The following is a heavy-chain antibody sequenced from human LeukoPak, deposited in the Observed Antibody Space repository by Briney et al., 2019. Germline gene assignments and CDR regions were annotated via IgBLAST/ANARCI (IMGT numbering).Heavy chain of an antibody. Sequence: SETLSLTCAVYGGSFSGYYWSWISQPPGKGLEWIGEINHSGSTNYNPSLKSRVTISVDTSKNQFSLKLSSVTAADTAVYYCGSRRMTTVTRVDYWGQGTLVTVSS. D-gene: IGHD4-17*01. CDR2: INHSGST. V-gene: IGHV4-34*01. CDR3: GSRRMTTVTRVDY. CDR1: GGSFSGYY. J-gene: IGHJ4*02.